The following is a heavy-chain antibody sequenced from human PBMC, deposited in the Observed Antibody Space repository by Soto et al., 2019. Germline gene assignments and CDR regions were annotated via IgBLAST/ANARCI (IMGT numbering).Heavy chain of an antibody. CDR3: GRDLPSISGRPGGWFDP. CDR1: GFPFSRYW. D-gene: IGHD6-6*01. J-gene: IGHJ5*02. CDR2: IKQDGSEK. Sequence: ESGGGLVQPGGSLSLSCAAFGFPFSRYWMSWVRQAPGKGLEWVANIKQDGSEKSYVDSVKGRFSISRDNAKNSLYLQMNSLRVEDTAVYFCGRDLPSISGRPGGWFDPWGQGTLVTVSS. V-gene: IGHV3-7*01.